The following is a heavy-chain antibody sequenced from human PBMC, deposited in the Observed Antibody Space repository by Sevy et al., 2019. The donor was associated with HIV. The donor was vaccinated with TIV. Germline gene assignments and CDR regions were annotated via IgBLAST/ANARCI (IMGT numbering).Heavy chain of an antibody. V-gene: IGHV3-30*18. Sequence: GGSLRLSCAASGFTFSSFGIHCVRQAPARGLDWVALISYDGRNEFYADSVKGRFTISRDNSKNTLYLQMNSLRAEDTALYYCAKFAGDFPHFDFWGLGTLVTVSS. J-gene: IGHJ4*02. CDR3: AKFAGDFPHFDF. CDR1: GFTFSSFG. D-gene: IGHD7-27*01. CDR2: ISYDGRNE.